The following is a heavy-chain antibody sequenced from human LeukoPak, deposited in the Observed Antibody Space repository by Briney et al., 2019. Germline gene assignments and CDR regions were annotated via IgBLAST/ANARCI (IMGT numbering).Heavy chain of an antibody. CDR3: ARAEYSSGWYTSFDY. CDR1: GFTLSNSW. CDR2: TNGDGSDT. D-gene: IGHD6-19*01. Sequence: GGSLRLSCAASGFTLSNSWMHWVRQAPGKGLVWVSRTNGDGSDTSYADPVKGRFTISRDNAKNTLYLQMNSLRAEDTAVYYCARAEYSSGWYTSFDYWGQGTLVTVSS. J-gene: IGHJ4*02. V-gene: IGHV3-74*01.